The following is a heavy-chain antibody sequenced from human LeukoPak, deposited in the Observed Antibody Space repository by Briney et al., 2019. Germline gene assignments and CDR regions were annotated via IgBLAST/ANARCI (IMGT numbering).Heavy chain of an antibody. J-gene: IGHJ4*02. CDR1: GGSISGYY. CDR2: INHSGST. CDR3: ARGNAVWYYYGSGSYSLNDY. V-gene: IGHV4-34*01. Sequence: PSETLSLTCVVSGGSISGYYWSWIRQPPGKGLEWIGEINHSGSTNYNPSLKSRVTISVDTSKNQFSLKLSSVTAADTAVYYCARGNAVWYYYGSGSYSLNDYWGQGTLVTVSS. D-gene: IGHD3-10*01.